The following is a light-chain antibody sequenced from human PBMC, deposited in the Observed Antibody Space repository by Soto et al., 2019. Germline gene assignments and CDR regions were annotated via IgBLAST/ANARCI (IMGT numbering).Light chain of an antibody. CDR2: EVT. Sequence: QSALTQPPSASGSPGQSVTISCTGSSSDIGGYDFVSWYQQHPGKVPKLLIYEVTKQPSGVPDRFSGSKSGNTASLTVSGLQADDEADYYCCSHAGSKNYYLFGPGTKVTVL. CDR3: CSHAGSKNYYL. V-gene: IGLV2-8*01. CDR1: SSDIGGYDF. J-gene: IGLJ1*01.